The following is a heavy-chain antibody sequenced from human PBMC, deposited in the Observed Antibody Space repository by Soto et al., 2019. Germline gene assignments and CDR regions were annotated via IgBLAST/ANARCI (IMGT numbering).Heavy chain of an antibody. V-gene: IGHV5-51*01. CDR1: GYSFNSYW. Sequence: GESVKISCXGSGYSFNSYWIAWVRQMPGKGLEWMGIIYPGDSNIRYSPSFQGQVTISADKSISTAYLQWSSLKASDTAMYYCPRHEQVGTDFYYYGLDVWGQGTTVTVSS. J-gene: IGHJ6*02. CDR3: PRHEQVGTDFYYYGLDV. CDR2: IYPGDSNI. D-gene: IGHD2-2*01.